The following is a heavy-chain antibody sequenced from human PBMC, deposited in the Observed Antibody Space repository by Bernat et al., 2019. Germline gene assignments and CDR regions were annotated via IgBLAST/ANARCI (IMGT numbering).Heavy chain of an antibody. J-gene: IGHJ4*02. Sequence: QVQLVESGGGVVQPGRSLRLSCAASGFTFSSYGMHWVRQAPGKGLEWVAVIWYDGSNKYYADSVKGRFTISRDNSKNTLYLQMNSLRAEDTAVYYCARGVGAAARIDYWGQGTLVTVSS. CDR1: GFTFSSYG. D-gene: IGHD6-13*01. CDR3: ARGVGAAARIDY. CDR2: IWYDGSNK. V-gene: IGHV3-33*01.